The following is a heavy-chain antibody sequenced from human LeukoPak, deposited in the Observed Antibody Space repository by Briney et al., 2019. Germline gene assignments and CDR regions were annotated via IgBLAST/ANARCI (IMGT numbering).Heavy chain of an antibody. CDR3: ARVHDSSGYCFDY. J-gene: IGHJ4*02. Sequence: ASVKVSCKASGYTFTGYYMHWVRQAPGQGLEWMGWINPNSGGTNYAQKFQGRVTMTRDTSISTAYMELSRLRSDDTAVYYCARVHDSSGYCFDYWGQGTLVTASS. CDR1: GYTFTGYY. CDR2: INPNSGGT. D-gene: IGHD3-22*01. V-gene: IGHV1-2*02.